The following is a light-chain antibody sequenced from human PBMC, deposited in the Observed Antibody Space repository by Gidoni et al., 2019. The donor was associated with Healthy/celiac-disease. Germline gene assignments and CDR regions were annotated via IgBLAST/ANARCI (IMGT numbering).Light chain of an antibody. CDR2: ASS. J-gene: IGKJ1*01. CDR3: QQSYSTGWT. V-gene: IGKV1-39*01. Sequence: DIQMTQSPSSLSASVGDRVTITCRASQSISSYLNWYQQKPEKPPQLLIYASSSLQSGAPSRFSGSASGKDFTITISRLQAEDFATYYCQQSYSTGWTFGQGTKVEIK. CDR1: QSISSY.